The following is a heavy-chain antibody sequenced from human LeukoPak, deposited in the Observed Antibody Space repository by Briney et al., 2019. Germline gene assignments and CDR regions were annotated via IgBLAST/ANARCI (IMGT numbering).Heavy chain of an antibody. J-gene: IGHJ4*02. CDR2: ISWDSGSI. CDR3: ARGVRIAVAGYIDY. V-gene: IGHV3-9*01. D-gene: IGHD6-19*01. CDR1: GFTFDDYA. Sequence: GGSLRLSCAASGFTFDDYAMHWVRQAPGKGLEWVSGISWDSGSIGYADSVKGRFTISRDNAKNSLYLQMNSLRAEDTTVYYCARGVRIAVAGYIDYWGQGTLVTVSS.